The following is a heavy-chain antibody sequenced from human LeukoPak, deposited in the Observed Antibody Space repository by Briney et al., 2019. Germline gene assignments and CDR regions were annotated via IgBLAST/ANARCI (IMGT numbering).Heavy chain of an antibody. J-gene: IGHJ5*02. CDR1: GYSFTSYG. CDR3: ARGSRVITFGGVIDP. CDR2: ISANNGNT. Sequence: GASVKVSCKASGYSFTSYGISWVRQAPGQGLEWMGRISANNGNTNYAQKVQGRVTMTTDTSTSTAYMELRSLRSDDTAVYYCARGSRVITFGGVIDPWGQGTLVTVSS. V-gene: IGHV1-18*01. D-gene: IGHD3-16*01.